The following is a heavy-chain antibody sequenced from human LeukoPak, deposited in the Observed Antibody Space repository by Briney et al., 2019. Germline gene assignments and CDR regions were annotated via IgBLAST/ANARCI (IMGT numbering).Heavy chain of an antibody. CDR2: INHSGST. CDR1: GVSFSGYY. V-gene: IGHV4-34*01. CDR3: ASRGYSYGLRRDVDY. Sequence: SETLSLTCAVYGVSFSGYYWSWIRQPPGKGLEWIGEINHSGSTNYNPSLKSRVTISVGTSKNQFSLKLSSVTAADTAVYYCASRGYSYGLRRDVDYWGQGTLVTVSS. D-gene: IGHD5-18*01. J-gene: IGHJ4*02.